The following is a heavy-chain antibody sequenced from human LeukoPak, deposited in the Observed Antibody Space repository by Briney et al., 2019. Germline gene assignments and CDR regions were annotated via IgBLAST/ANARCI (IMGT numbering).Heavy chain of an antibody. V-gene: IGHV3-23*01. CDR2: ITKSGDST. J-gene: IGHJ3*02. CDR1: GFTFSSSA. Sequence: GGSLRLSCAASGFTFSSSAMSWVRQAPGKGLEWVSTITKSGDSTYYVDSVKGRFTISRDNSKNTLYLQMNSLRAEDTAVYYCASNSWELRAFDIWGQGTMVTVSS. CDR3: ASNSWELRAFDI. D-gene: IGHD1-26*01.